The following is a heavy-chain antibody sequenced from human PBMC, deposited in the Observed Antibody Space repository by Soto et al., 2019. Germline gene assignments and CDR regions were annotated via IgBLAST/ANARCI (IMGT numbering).Heavy chain of an antibody. D-gene: IGHD3-3*01. Sequence: QAQLVQSGAEVKKPGASVKVSCKTSGYTFNTYGISWVRQVPGQGPEWMGWISGYNGYTKYAQKFQGRVTMTTATSTSTAYMDMRSLRSDDTAVYYCARPGTILGRNGMDVWGQGTTVIVSS. J-gene: IGHJ6*02. V-gene: IGHV1-18*04. CDR3: ARPGTILGRNGMDV. CDR2: ISGYNGYT. CDR1: GYTFNTYG.